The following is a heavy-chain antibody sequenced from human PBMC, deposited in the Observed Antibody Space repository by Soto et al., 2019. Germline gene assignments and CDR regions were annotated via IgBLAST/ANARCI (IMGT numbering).Heavy chain of an antibody. CDR1: GGSISSYY. Sequence: QVQLQESGPGLVKPSETLSLTCTVSGGSISSYYWSWIRQPPGKGLEWIGYIYYSGSTNYNPSLKRRVTISVDTSKNQFSLKLSSVTAADTAVSYCARAYGDYVFDYWGQGTLVTVSS. CDR3: ARAYGDYVFDY. D-gene: IGHD4-17*01. V-gene: IGHV4-59*01. CDR2: IYYSGST. J-gene: IGHJ4*02.